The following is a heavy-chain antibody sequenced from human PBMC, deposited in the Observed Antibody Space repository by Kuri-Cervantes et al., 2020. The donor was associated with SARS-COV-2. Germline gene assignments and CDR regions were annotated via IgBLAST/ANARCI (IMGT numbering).Heavy chain of an antibody. D-gene: IGHD3-3*01. J-gene: IGHJ3*02. Sequence: GGSLRLSCAASGFTFSSYWMSWVRQAPGKGLEWVANIKQDGSEKYYVDSVKGRFTISRDNAKNSLYLQMNSLRAEDTAVYYCARASSHYYDFWSGSYDAFDIWGQGTMVTVSS. V-gene: IGHV3-7*01. CDR3: ARASSHYYDFWSGSYDAFDI. CDR2: IKQDGSEK. CDR1: GFTFSSYW.